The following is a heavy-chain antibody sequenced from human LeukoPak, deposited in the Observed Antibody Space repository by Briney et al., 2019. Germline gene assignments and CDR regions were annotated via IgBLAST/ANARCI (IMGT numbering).Heavy chain of an antibody. CDR3: ARGIWVQLWSLDY. Sequence: GGSLRLSCAASGFMFSSYTMNWVRQAPGKGLEWVSTINDGGGTTYYADSVKGRFTISRDNSKNTLYLQMNSLRAEDTAVYYCARGIWVQLWSLDYWGQGTLVTVSS. V-gene: IGHV3-23*01. J-gene: IGHJ4*02. CDR2: INDGGGTT. D-gene: IGHD5-18*01. CDR1: GFMFSSYT.